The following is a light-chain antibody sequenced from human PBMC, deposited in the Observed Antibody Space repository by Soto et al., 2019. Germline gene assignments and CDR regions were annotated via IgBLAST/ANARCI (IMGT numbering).Light chain of an antibody. Sequence: EIVLTQSPGTLSLSPGERATLSCRASQSVGSKYLAWYQQKPGQAPRLLIYGVSGRATGIPDRFSGSGSGTDFTLTISSLEPEDSAVYYCQQRHMWPITFGQGTRLEI. CDR2: GVS. V-gene: IGKV3D-20*02. CDR3: QQRHMWPIT. J-gene: IGKJ5*01. CDR1: QSVGSKY.